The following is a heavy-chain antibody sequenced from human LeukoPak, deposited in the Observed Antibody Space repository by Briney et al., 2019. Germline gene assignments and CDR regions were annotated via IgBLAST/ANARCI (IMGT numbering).Heavy chain of an antibody. CDR2: IRYDGSNK. D-gene: IGHD2-2*01. J-gene: IGHJ4*02. V-gene: IGHV3-30*02. Sequence: GGSLRLSCAASGFTFSSYGMHWVRQAPGKGLEWVAFIRYDGSNKYYADSVKGRFTISRDNSKNTLYLQMNSLRAEDTAVYYCAKDLGIVVVPAAIEDWGQGTLVTVSS. CDR1: GFTFSSYG. CDR3: AKDLGIVVVPAAIED.